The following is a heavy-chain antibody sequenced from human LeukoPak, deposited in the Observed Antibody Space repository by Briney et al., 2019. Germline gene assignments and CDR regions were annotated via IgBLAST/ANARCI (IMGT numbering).Heavy chain of an antibody. J-gene: IGHJ4*02. V-gene: IGHV4-39*07. Sequence: SETLSLTCTVSGGSISSGTYFWGWIRQPPGNGLEWIGSVSYSGGTYYNPSLRSRVTISRDTSKNQFSLRLSSVTAEDTAVYYCAKNGHGSGSYYPRTKYYFDYWGQGTLVTVSS. D-gene: IGHD3-10*01. CDR2: VSYSGGT. CDR3: AKNGHGSGSYYPRTKYYFDY. CDR1: GGSISSGTYF.